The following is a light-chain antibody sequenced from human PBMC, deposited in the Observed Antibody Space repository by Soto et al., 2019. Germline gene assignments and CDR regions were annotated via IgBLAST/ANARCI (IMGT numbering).Light chain of an antibody. J-gene: IGKJ1*01. CDR1: QSVPSNY. V-gene: IGKV3-20*01. CDR2: GAS. CDR3: QQFGASPRS. Sequence: EIVLTQSPGTLSLSPGERATLSCRARQSVPSNYLAWYQQKPGQAPRLLIYGASRRATGIPDRISGSGSGTDFTLTISRVEPEDFAVYYCQQFGASPRSFGLGTKVDIK.